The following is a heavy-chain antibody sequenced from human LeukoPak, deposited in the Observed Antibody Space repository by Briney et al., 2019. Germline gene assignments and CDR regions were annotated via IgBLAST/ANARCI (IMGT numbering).Heavy chain of an antibody. J-gene: IGHJ3*02. CDR2: IRYDGSNK. V-gene: IGHV3-30*02. D-gene: IGHD4-17*01. Sequence: PGGPLRLSCAASGFTFSSYGMHWVRQAPGKGLEWVAFIRYDGSNKYYADSVKGRFTISRDNSKNTLYLQMNSLRAEDTAVYYCATGDYGAFDIWGQGTMVTVSS. CDR1: GFTFSSYG. CDR3: ATGDYGAFDI.